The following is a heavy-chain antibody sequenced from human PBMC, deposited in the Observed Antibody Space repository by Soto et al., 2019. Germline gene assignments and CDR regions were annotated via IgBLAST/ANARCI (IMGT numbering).Heavy chain of an antibody. V-gene: IGHV3-30*18. CDR1: GFTFSSYY. CDR3: AKDGGSYPFNYYYGMDV. Sequence: GGSLRLSCAASGFTFSSYYMHWVRQAPGKGLEGVAVISYGGSNKYYADSVKGRFTISRDNAKNTLYLQMNSLRAEDTAVYYCAKDGGSYPFNYYYGMDVWGQGTTVTVSS. D-gene: IGHD1-26*01. CDR2: ISYGGSNK. J-gene: IGHJ6*02.